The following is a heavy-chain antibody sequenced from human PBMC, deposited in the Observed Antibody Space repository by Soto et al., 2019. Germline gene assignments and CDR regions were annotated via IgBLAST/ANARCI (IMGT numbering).Heavy chain of an antibody. CDR2: IYYSGST. D-gene: IGHD3-10*01. CDR1: GVSISSYY. J-gene: IGHJ4*02. CDR3: ARGNGYYYGSGSYYHADY. Sequence: QVQLQESGPGLVKPSETLSLTCTVSGVSISSYYWSWIRQPPGKGLEWIGYIYYSGSTNYNPSLTSRVTISVDTSKNPFSLKLSSVTAADTAVYYCARGNGYYYGSGSYYHADYWGQGTLVTVSS. V-gene: IGHV4-59*01.